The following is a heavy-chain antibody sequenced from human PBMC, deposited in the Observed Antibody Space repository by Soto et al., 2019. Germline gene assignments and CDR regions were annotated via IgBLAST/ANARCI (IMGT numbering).Heavy chain of an antibody. D-gene: IGHD6-13*01. V-gene: IGHV4-39*02. CDR3: ARGRTEDSSSWYHPLWY. CDR2: IYYSGNT. J-gene: IGHJ4*02. CDR1: GDSIRSSNHY. Sequence: SETLSLTCTVSGDSIRSSNHYWGWIRQPPGKGLEWMGSIYYSGNTYYNPSLKSRVTLSADTSKNQFALKLTSVTATDTAVYYCARGRTEDSSSWYHPLWYWGQGTLVTVST.